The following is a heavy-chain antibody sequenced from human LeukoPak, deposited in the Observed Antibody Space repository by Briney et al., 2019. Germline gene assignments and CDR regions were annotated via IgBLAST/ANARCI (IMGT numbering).Heavy chain of an antibody. CDR1: SGSFSGYY. CDR3: ARGPYGSGSYYPR. CDR2: INHSGST. Sequence: SETLSLTCAVYSGSFSGYYWSWLRQPPGKGLEWIGKINHSGSTNYNPSLKSRVTISVDTSKNQFSLKLSSVTAADTAVYYCARGPYGSGSYYPRWGQGTLVTVSS. V-gene: IGHV4-34*01. D-gene: IGHD3-10*01. J-gene: IGHJ4*02.